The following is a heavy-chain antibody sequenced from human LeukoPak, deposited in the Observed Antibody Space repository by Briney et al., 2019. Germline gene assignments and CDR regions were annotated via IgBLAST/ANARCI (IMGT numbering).Heavy chain of an antibody. CDR1: GFTFSSYS. V-gene: IGHV3-21*01. Sequence: AGGSLRLSCAASGFTFSSYSMHWVRQAPGKGLEWVSSISSSSSYIYYADSVKGRFTISRDNAKNSLYLQMNSLRADDTAVYYCSRFLHIRGRDGYNYDVFDYWGQGTLVTVSS. D-gene: IGHD5-24*01. J-gene: IGHJ4*02. CDR3: SRFLHIRGRDGYNYDVFDY. CDR2: ISSSSSYI.